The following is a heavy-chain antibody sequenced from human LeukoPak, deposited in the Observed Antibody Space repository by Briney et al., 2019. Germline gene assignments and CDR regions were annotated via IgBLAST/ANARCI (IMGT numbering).Heavy chain of an antibody. J-gene: IGHJ4*02. Sequence: GESLKTSRKGSGYIFISYWIGWVRQMPGKGLEWMGIIYPGDSDTRYSPSFQGQVTISADKSISTAYLQWSSLKASDTAMYYCARAPANSVYYFEYWGQGTLVTVSS. D-gene: IGHD4-23*01. CDR3: ARAPANSVYYFEY. CDR1: GYIFISYW. CDR2: IYPGDSDT. V-gene: IGHV5-51*01.